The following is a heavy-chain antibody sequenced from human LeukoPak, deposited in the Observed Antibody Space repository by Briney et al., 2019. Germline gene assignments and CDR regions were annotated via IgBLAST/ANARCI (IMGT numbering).Heavy chain of an antibody. CDR3: ARDRIQLWFSRPFYFDY. D-gene: IGHD5-18*01. V-gene: IGHV1-2*06. CDR1: GYTFTGYY. Sequence: ASVKVSCKASGYTFTGYYIHWVRQTPGQGLEWMGRINPDSGGTNYVPKFQGRVTLTRDTSINTAYMELGRLRSEDTAVYYCARDRIQLWFSRPFYFDYWGQGTLVTVSS. J-gene: IGHJ4*02. CDR2: INPDSGGT.